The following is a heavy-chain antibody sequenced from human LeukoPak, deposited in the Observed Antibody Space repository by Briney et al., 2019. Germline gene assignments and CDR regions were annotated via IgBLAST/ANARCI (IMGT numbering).Heavy chain of an antibody. CDR3: ARVGSGDFWSGYYYYMDV. Sequence: GSSVKVSCKASGGTFSSYAISWVRQDPGRGLEWMGGIIPIFGTAKYAQKFQGRVTITTDESTSTAYMELCSLRSEDTAVYYCARVGSGDFWSGYYYYMDVWGKGTTVTVSS. V-gene: IGHV1-69*05. J-gene: IGHJ6*03. D-gene: IGHD3-3*01. CDR1: GGTFSSYA. CDR2: IIPIFGTA.